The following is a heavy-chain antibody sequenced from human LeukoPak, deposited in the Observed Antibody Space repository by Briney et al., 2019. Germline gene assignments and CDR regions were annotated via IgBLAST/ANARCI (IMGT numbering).Heavy chain of an antibody. J-gene: IGHJ4*02. V-gene: IGHV4-34*01. CDR2: INHSGST. D-gene: IGHD1-1*01. CDR1: GGSFSGYC. CDR3: ARPNPRYLFDY. Sequence: SETLSLTCAVYGGSFSGYCWSWIRQPPGKGLEWIGEINHSGSTNYNPSLKRRVTISVDTSKNQFSLKLSSVTAADTAVYYCARPNPRYLFDYWGQGTLVTVSS.